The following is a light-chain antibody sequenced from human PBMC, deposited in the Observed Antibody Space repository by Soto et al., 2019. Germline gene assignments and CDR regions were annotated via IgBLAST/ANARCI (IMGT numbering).Light chain of an antibody. CDR1: AGAVTSAYY. Sequence: QAVVTQEPSLTVSPGGTVTLTCASSAGAVTSAYYTTWLQQKPGKAPRALIYSTSEKHSWTPARFSGSLLGGKAALTLSAAQPEDEADYYCLLYYGGAQVLFGGGTKLTVL. V-gene: IGLV7-43*01. J-gene: IGLJ2*01. CDR2: STS. CDR3: LLYYGGAQVL.